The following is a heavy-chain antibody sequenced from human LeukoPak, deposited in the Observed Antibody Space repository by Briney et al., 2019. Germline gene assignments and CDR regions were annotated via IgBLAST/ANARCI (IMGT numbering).Heavy chain of an antibody. CDR2: IYYSGAT. V-gene: IGHV4-59*08. CDR1: GGSISSNY. J-gene: IGHJ4*02. Sequence: SETLSLTCTVSGGSISSNYWSWIRQSPGKGLEWIGYIYYSGATNYNPSLKSRVTISVDTSKNQFSLKLSSVTAADTAVYYCARTPLSMVRGLIIPYYFDFWGQGTLVTVSS. D-gene: IGHD3-10*01. CDR3: ARTPLSMVRGLIIPYYFDF.